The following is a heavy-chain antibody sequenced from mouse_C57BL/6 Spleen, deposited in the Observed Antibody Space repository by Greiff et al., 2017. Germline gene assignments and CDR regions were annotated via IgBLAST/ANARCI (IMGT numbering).Heavy chain of an antibody. V-gene: IGHV1-19*01. CDR3: ASGIGEVFDY. D-gene: IGHD1-3*01. CDR2: INPYNGGT. J-gene: IGHJ2*01. Sequence: EVQRVESGPVLVKPGASVKMSCKASGYTFTDYYMNWVKQSHGKSLEWIGVINPYNGGTSYNQKFKGKATLTVDTSSSTAYMELNSLTSEDSAVYYCASGIGEVFDYWGQGTTLTVSS. CDR1: GYTFTDYY.